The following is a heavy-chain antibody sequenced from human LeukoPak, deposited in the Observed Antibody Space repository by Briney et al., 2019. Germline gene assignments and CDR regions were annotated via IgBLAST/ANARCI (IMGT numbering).Heavy chain of an antibody. CDR1: GSTFSSYT. CDR3: ASSERWLHKANAFDI. V-gene: IGHV1-69*02. CDR2: IIPILGIA. D-gene: IGHD5-24*01. J-gene: IGHJ3*02. Sequence: GASVKVSCKASGSTFSSYTISWVRQAPGQGLEWMGRIIPILGIANYAQKFQGRVTITADKSTSTAYMELSSLRSEDTAVYYCASSERWLHKANAFDIWGQGTMVTVSS.